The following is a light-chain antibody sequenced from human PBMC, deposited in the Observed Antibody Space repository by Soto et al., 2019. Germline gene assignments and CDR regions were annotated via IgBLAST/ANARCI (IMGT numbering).Light chain of an antibody. J-gene: IGLJ2*01. CDR3: QVWDSGSAHVL. Sequence: SYGLTQPPSVSVAPGETARISCGGNNIGSKGVHWYQQKPGQAPVLVIYSDTDLPPVIPERFSGSNSANMATLTISRVEAGGEADYYCQVWDSGSAHVLFGGGTKLTVL. CDR2: SDT. CDR1: NIGSKG. V-gene: IGLV3-21*01.